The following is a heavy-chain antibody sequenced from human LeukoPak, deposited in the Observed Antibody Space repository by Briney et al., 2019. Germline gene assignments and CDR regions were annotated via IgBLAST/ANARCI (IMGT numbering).Heavy chain of an antibody. J-gene: IGHJ4*02. CDR1: GFTFGDYY. CDR3: ARDLVEYIGWLDY. CDR2: ISSSSSYT. V-gene: IGHV3-11*06. D-gene: IGHD5-24*01. Sequence: GGSLRLSCAASGFTFGDYYMSWIRQAPGKGLEWVSYISSSSSYTNYADSVKGRFTISRDNAKNSLYLQMNSLRAEDTAVYYCARDLVEYIGWLDYWGQGTLVTVSS.